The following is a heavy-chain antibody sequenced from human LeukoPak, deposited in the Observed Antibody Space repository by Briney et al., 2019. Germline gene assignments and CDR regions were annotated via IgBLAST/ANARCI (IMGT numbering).Heavy chain of an antibody. J-gene: IGHJ5*02. CDR2: INWDGDDT. V-gene: IGHV3-43D*03. Sequence: PGGSLRPSCAASGFTFDDYAMHWVRQAPGKGLEWVSLINWDGDDTYYADSVKGRFTVSRDNSKNSLYLQMNSLRANDTALYYCTKAASSSPGGFDPWGQGTLVTVSS. CDR1: GFTFDDYA. CDR3: TKAASSSPGGFDP.